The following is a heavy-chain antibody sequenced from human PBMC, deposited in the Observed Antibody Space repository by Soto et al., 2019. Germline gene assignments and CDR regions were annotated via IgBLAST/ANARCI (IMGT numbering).Heavy chain of an antibody. CDR1: GGTFSSYA. Sequence: SVRVSCKASGGTFSSYAISWVRQAPGQGLEWMGGIIPIFGTANYAQKFQGRVAITADKSTSTAYMELSSLRSEDTAVYYCATSIAAAFVNWFDPWGQGTLVTVSS. V-gene: IGHV1-69*06. CDR2: IIPIFGTA. J-gene: IGHJ5*02. D-gene: IGHD6-13*01. CDR3: ATSIAAAFVNWFDP.